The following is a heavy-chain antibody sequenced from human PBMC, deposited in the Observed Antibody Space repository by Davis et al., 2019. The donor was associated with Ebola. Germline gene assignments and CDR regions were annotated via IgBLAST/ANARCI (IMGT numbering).Heavy chain of an antibody. D-gene: IGHD1-1*01. V-gene: IGHV3-23*01. CDR3: ARPNWNDGYYYGMDV. J-gene: IGHJ6*02. CDR2: ISGSGGST. CDR1: GFTFSSYA. Sequence: GESLKISCAASGFTFSSYAMSWVRQAPGKGLEWVSGISGSGGSTYYADSVKGRFTISRDAAGNSLYLQMNSLRAEDTAVYYCARPNWNDGYYYGMDVWGQGTTVTVSS.